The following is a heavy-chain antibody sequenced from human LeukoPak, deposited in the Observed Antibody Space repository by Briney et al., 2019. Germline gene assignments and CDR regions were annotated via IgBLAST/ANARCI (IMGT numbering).Heavy chain of an antibody. Sequence: PGGSLRLSCVDSGFTFSTYGMHWVRQAPGKGLEWVAVISYDGRNEFYVDSVKGRFTISRDNSKNTLYLQMNSLRAEDTAVYYCAKDQYYHDSRYYSYYYGMDVWGQGTTVTVSS. V-gene: IGHV3-30*18. CDR1: GFTFSTYG. CDR3: AKDQYYHDSRYYSYYYGMDV. D-gene: IGHD3-22*01. CDR2: ISYDGRNE. J-gene: IGHJ6*02.